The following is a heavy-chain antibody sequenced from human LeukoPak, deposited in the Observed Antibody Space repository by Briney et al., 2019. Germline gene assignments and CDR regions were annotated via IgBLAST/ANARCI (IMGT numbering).Heavy chain of an antibody. CDR2: ISSTVTTI. D-gene: IGHD2-15*01. Sequence: GGSLKLSCAASGLRFSGHYMSWIRQAPGKGLEWISYISSTVTTIYYADSVKGRFTISRDNAKNSLYLQMSSLRAEDTAVYYCARGDCSATSCYYFDNWGQGTLVTVSS. V-gene: IGHV3-11*04. J-gene: IGHJ4*02. CDR1: GLRFSGHY. CDR3: ARGDCSATSCYYFDN.